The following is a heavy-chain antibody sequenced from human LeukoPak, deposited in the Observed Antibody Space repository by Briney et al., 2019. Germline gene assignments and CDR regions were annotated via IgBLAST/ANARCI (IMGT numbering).Heavy chain of an antibody. Sequence: SETLSLTCTVSGGSISSYYWSWIRQPPGKGLEWIGYIYYSGSTNYNPSLKSRVTISVDTSKNQFSLKLSSVTAADTAAYYCARLERVAAAAPDYWGQGTLVTVSS. J-gene: IGHJ4*02. V-gene: IGHV4-59*08. D-gene: IGHD6-13*01. CDR1: GGSISSYY. CDR3: ARLERVAAAAPDY. CDR2: IYYSGST.